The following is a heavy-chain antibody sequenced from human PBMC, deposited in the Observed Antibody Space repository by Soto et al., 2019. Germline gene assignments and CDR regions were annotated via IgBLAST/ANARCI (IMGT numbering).Heavy chain of an antibody. V-gene: IGHV3-30-3*01. CDR3: AAEGLLRYFDL. CDR1: GFTFDRFT. D-gene: IGHD3-22*01. Sequence: GVSLRLSCTASGFTFDRFTMHWVRQAPGKGLEWVAAISYDGSHQFYVDSVKSRFTISRDNSNNTLNMQMNGLRGDDTAVYFCAAEGLLRYFDLCGPGIQVTVCS. J-gene: IGHJ4*02. CDR2: ISYDGSHQ.